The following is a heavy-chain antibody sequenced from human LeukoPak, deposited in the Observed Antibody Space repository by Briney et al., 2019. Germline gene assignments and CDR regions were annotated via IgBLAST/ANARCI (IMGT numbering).Heavy chain of an antibody. CDR1: GYNFINYW. CDR3: ATRYGSGTYYPFDY. CDR2: IYPRDSET. J-gene: IGHJ4*02. V-gene: IGHV5-51*01. Sequence: GESLKISCKGSGYNFINYWISWVRQVPGKGLEWMGIIYPRDSETRYRPSFQGQVTILVDKSINAAYLQWSSLKASDTAIYYCATRYGSGTYYPFDYWGQGTLVTVSS. D-gene: IGHD3-10*01.